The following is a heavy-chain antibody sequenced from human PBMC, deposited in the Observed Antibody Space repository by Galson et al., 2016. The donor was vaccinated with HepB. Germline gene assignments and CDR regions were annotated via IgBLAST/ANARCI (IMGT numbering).Heavy chain of an antibody. CDR3: VMDLTGDWFRGH. V-gene: IGHV3-48*02. CDR1: GFTFSSYV. J-gene: IGHJ4*02. Sequence: SLRLSCAASGFTFSSYVMSWVRQSPGKGLEWISYIGSRDSIMYYADSVRGRFTISRDDAENSLFLQMNSLRYEDTAVYYCVMDLTGDWFRGHWGQGSLVIVSA. CDR2: IGSRDSIM. D-gene: IGHD3-9*01.